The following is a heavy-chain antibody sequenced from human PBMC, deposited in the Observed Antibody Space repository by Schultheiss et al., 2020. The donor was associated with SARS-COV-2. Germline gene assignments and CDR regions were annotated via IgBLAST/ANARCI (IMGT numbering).Heavy chain of an antibody. CDR1: GFSFSPYS. J-gene: IGHJ4*02. D-gene: IGHD5-18*01. V-gene: IGHV3-23*01. CDR3: AKGSTGYSYGMN. Sequence: GGSLRLSCAASGFSFSPYSMSWVRQAPGKGLEWVSAISGSGGSTYYADSVKGRFTISRDNSKNTLYLQMNSLRAEDTAVYYCAKGSTGYSYGMNWGQGTLVTVSS. CDR2: ISGSGGST.